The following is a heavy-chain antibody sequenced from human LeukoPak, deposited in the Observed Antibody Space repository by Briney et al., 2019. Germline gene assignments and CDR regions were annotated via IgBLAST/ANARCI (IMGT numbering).Heavy chain of an antibody. D-gene: IGHD6-19*01. J-gene: IGHJ2*01. CDR3: ARDASVQWLNRLDWYFDL. CDR2: IIPILGIA. Sequence: TSVKVSCKASGGTFSSYAISWVRQAPGQGLEWMGRIIPILGIANYAQKFQGRVTITADKSTSTAYMELSSLRSEDTAVYYCARDASVQWLNRLDWYFDLWGRGTLVTVSS. V-gene: IGHV1-69*04. CDR1: GGTFSSYA.